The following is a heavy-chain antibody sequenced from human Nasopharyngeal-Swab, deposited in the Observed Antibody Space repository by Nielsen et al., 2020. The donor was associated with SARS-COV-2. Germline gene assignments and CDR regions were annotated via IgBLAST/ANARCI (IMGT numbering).Heavy chain of an antibody. Sequence: GGSLRLSCAASGFTFSSYWMSWVRQAPGKGLEWVANIKQDGSEKYYVDSVKGRFTISRDNAKNSLYLQMNSLRAEDTAVYYCARDSRSSSWYQIYYYYGMDVWGQGTTVTVSS. CDR1: GFTFSSYW. CDR3: ARDSRSSSWYQIYYYYGMDV. J-gene: IGHJ6*02. D-gene: IGHD6-13*01. V-gene: IGHV3-7*01. CDR2: IKQDGSEK.